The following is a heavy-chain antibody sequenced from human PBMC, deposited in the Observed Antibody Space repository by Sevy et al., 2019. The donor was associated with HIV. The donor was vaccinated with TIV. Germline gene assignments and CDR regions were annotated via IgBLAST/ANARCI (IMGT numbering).Heavy chain of an antibody. CDR1: GFTFDDYA. Sequence: GGSLRLSCAASGFTFDDYAMHWVRQAPGKGLEWVSGISWNSGSIGYADSVKGRFTISRDNAKNSLYLQMNSLRAEDTALYYCAKDHGGQWLVPFDYWGQRTLVTVSS. CDR3: AKDHGGQWLVPFDY. V-gene: IGHV3-9*01. CDR2: ISWNSGSI. D-gene: IGHD6-19*01. J-gene: IGHJ4*02.